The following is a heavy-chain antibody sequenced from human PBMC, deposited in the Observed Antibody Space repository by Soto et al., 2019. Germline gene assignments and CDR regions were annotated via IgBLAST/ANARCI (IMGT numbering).Heavy chain of an antibody. D-gene: IGHD3-10*01. J-gene: IGHJ5*02. CDR3: ARDYYGPGWFDP. Sequence: LCGGSISSGDYYWSWIRQPPGKGLEWIGYIYYSGSTYYNPSLKSRVTISVDTSKNQFSLKLSSVTAADTAVYYCARDYYGPGWFDPWGQGTLVTVSS. CDR1: GGSISSGDYY. V-gene: IGHV4-30-4*01. CDR2: IYYSGST.